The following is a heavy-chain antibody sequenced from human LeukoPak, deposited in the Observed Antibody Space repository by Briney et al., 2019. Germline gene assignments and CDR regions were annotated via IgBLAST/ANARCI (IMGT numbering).Heavy chain of an antibody. J-gene: IGHJ4*02. Sequence: GGSLRLSCAASGFSFSSWEMNWVRQPPGKGLEWISCISSSGKTTYNADSVKGRFTISRDNAKNSLYLQMNSLTAEDTAVYYCARVSRATPGYWGQGTLVTVSS. CDR2: ISSSGKTT. V-gene: IGHV3-48*03. D-gene: IGHD2-15*01. CDR1: GFSFSSWE. CDR3: ARVSRATPGY.